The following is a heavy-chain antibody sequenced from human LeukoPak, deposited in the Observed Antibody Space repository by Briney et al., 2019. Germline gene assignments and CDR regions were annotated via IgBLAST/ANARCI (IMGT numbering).Heavy chain of an antibody. Sequence: GGSLRLSCAASGFTFSSYEMNWVRQAPGRGLEWVSYISSSGGTIYYADSVKGRFSISRDNAKNSLGLQMNSLRAEDTAVYYCARDLQLPRFLEWLDAWGQGTLVTVSS. CDR2: ISSSGGTI. D-gene: IGHD3-3*01. CDR3: ARDLQLPRFLEWLDA. CDR1: GFTFSSYE. V-gene: IGHV3-48*03. J-gene: IGHJ5*02.